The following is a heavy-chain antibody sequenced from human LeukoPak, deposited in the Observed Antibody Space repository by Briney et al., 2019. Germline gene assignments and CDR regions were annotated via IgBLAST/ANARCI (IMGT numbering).Heavy chain of an antibody. CDR1: RGSISSYY. CDR3: ARVWIQQWSLTYYFDY. V-gene: IGHV4-4*07. J-gene: IGHJ4*02. D-gene: IGHD5-18*01. CDR2: IYSSGST. Sequence: SETLSLTCSVSRGSISSYYWAWIRQPADKGLEWIERIYSSGSTNYNPSLKSRVTISVDTSKNQFSLRLSSVTAADTAVYYRARVWIQQWSLTYYFDYWGQGILVTVSS.